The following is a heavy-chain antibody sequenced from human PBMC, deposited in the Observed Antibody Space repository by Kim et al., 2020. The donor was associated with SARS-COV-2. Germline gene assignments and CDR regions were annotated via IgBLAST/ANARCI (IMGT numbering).Heavy chain of an antibody. Sequence: ASLKVSCKASGYSFTDYYVHWVRQAPGQGLEWMGWINPNSGGTKYAQKFQGRVTMTTDTSISTAYMEVRSLRSDDMAVYFCARALGYCRGGSCYPWGQGT. D-gene: IGHD2-15*01. J-gene: IGHJ5*02. CDR1: GYSFTDYY. CDR2: INPNSGGT. V-gene: IGHV1-2*02. CDR3: ARALGYCRGGSCYP.